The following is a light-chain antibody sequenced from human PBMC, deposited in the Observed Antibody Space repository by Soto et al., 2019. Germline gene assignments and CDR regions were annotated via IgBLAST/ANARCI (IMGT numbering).Light chain of an antibody. CDR3: QQYNSYSRA. V-gene: IGKV1-5*03. CDR1: QSISSW. Sequence: DIQMTQSPSTLSASVGDRVTITCRASQSISSWLTWYQQKPGKAPKLLIYKASSLESGVPSRFSGSGSGTECTLTIISQQPDDFATYYCQQYNSYSRAFGQGTKVEIK. CDR2: KAS. J-gene: IGKJ1*01.